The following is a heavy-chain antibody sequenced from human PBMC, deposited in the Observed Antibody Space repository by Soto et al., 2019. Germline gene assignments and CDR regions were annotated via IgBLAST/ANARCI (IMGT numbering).Heavy chain of an antibody. CDR3: AR. V-gene: IGHV1-69*01. CDR2: SIPIFRTA. J-gene: IGHJ6*01. CDR1: GGTFSSYS. Sequence: QVQLVQSGAEVKKPGSSVKVSCKASGGTFSSYSISWVRQAPGQGLEWMGGSIPIFRTANYAQKFQGRVXITADESTXXXXXXXXXXXXXXXXVXXCARGG.